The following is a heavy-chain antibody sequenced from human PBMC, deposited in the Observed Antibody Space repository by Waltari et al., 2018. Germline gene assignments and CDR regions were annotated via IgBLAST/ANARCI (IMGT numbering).Heavy chain of an antibody. J-gene: IGHJ6*02. CDR1: GGSFSGYY. D-gene: IGHD3-3*01. CDR2: INHSGST. V-gene: IGHV4-34*01. Sequence: QVQLQQWGAGLLKPSETLSLTCAVYGGSFSGYYWSWLRQPPGKGLEGLGEINHSGSTNYNPSLKSRVTISVDTSKNQFSLKLSSVTAADTAVYYCARGTYYDFWSGYYTRDWTNGMDVWGQGTTVTVSS. CDR3: ARGTYYDFWSGYYTRDWTNGMDV.